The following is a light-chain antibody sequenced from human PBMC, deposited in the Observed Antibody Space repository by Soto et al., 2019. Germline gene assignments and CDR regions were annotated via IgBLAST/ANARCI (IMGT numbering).Light chain of an antibody. V-gene: IGKV1-39*01. J-gene: IGKJ4*01. Sequence: DIQITQSPSSLSASIGDRVTITCQASQNITNNLSWYQQKPGKAPNLLIYHASKLAKGVTSRFSGSGSGTDFTLTISNLQPEDFATYYCQQTSSTPTFGGGTKVDIK. CDR2: HAS. CDR3: QQTSSTPT. CDR1: QNITNN.